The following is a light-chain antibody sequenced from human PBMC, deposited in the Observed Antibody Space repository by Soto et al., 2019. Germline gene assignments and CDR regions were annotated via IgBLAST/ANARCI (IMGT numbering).Light chain of an antibody. CDR1: SSDGGGWND. Sequence: QSALTDAASVSVSPGQSISVSCTGTSSDGGGWNDVSCYQQHPGKARKLIIFEVSYRASGISNRFSASKSRDTASLTISGLQADDEADYYCCSYTHSRPHLFGSGTKVTV. J-gene: IGLJ1*01. V-gene: IGLV2-14*01. CDR3: CSYTHSRPHL. CDR2: EVS.